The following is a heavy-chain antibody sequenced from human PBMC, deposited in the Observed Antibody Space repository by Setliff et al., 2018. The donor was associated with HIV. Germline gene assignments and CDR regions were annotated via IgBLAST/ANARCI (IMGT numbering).Heavy chain of an antibody. D-gene: IGHD6-13*01. CDR3: ARSRAAGFDY. Sequence: PGGSLRLSCAASGFTFSTYWMNWVRQAPGKGLEWVSYISSSSSTIYYADSVQGRFTISRDNAKNSLYLQMNSLRAEDTAVYYCARSRAAGFDYWGQGTLVTVSS. CDR1: GFTFSTYW. V-gene: IGHV3-48*01. CDR2: ISSSSSTI. J-gene: IGHJ4*02.